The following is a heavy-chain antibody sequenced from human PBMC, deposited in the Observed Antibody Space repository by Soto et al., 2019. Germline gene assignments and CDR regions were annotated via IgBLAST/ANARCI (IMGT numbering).Heavy chain of an antibody. CDR1: GFTVSSTY. CDR2: IYSGGNT. V-gene: IGHV3-53*01. CDR3: ARARENDPFDT. J-gene: IGHJ3*02. Sequence: PGGSLRLSCAASGFTVSSTYMNWVRQAPGKGLEWVSVIYSGGNTYYADSVEGRFTISRDNSKNTMYLQMYSLRADDTAVYYCARARENDPFDTWGQGTMVTVSS.